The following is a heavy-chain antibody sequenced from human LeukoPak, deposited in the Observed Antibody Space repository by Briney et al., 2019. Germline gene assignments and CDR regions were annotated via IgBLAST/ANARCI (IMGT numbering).Heavy chain of an antibody. J-gene: IGHJ4*02. CDR1: GFTFSDYE. V-gene: IGHV3-48*03. Sequence: GGSLRLSCAASGFTFSDYEMNWVRQAPGKGLEWVSYISTRGSTIYYADSVKGRFTISRDNAKNSLYLQMNSLRAEDTAVYYCARALIGYYFDYWGQGTLVTVSS. CDR2: ISTRGSTI. CDR3: ARALIGYYFDY. D-gene: IGHD2-8*01.